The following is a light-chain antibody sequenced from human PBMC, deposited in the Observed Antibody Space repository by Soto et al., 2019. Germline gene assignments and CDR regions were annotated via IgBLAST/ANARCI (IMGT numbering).Light chain of an antibody. CDR3: QQFDSSRMYS. Sequence: EIVLTQSPGTLSLSPGERATLSCRASQSVTSTYLAWYQQKPGQSTRLIIYGGFTRASGFTDRFSGGGSGTDFTLTISRLEPEDSTVYYCHCQQFDSSRMYSFGQGTKLEI. J-gene: IGKJ2*03. CDR2: GGF. CDR1: QSVTSTY. V-gene: IGKV3-20*01.